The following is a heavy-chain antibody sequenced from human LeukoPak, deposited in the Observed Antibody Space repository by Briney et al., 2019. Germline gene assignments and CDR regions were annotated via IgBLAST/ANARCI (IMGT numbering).Heavy chain of an antibody. CDR1: GFTFSSYS. V-gene: IGHV3-21*01. Sequence: GGSLRLSCAASGFTFSSYSMNWVRQAPGKGLEWVSSISSSSSYIYYADSVKGRFTISRDNAKNSLYLQMNSPRAEDTAVYYCARDSARYSSSWYGAFYYYYGMDVWGQGTTVTVSS. CDR3: ARDSARYSSSWYGAFYYYYGMDV. D-gene: IGHD6-13*01. CDR2: ISSSSSYI. J-gene: IGHJ6*02.